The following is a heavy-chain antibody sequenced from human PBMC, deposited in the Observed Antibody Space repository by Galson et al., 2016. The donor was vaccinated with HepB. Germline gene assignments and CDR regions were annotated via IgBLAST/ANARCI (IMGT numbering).Heavy chain of an antibody. Sequence: SLRLSCAASGFTFSPYAMSWVRQAPGQGLEWVSIISSGAYKTYYADSVKGRFTISRDKSSNTLYLQMNTLIAEDTAVYYCAKGRRSGCSSTSCYPFDYWGQGTLVTVSP. CDR2: ISSGAYKT. CDR1: GFTFSPYA. CDR3: AKGRRSGCSSTSCYPFDY. J-gene: IGHJ4*02. V-gene: IGHV3-23*01. D-gene: IGHD2-2*01.